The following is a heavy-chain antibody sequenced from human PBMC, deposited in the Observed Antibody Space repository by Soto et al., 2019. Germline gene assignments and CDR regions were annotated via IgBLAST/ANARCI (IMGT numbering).Heavy chain of an antibody. D-gene: IGHD3-9*01. Sequence: PSETLSLTCTVSGGSISSYDWSWIRQPPGKGLEWIGYIYYSGSTNYNPSLKSRVTISVDTSKNQFSLKLSSVTAADTAVYYCARVIVFDWAHYYYGMDVWGQGTTVTVSS. CDR3: ARVIVFDWAHYYYGMDV. CDR2: IYYSGST. CDR1: GGSISSYD. V-gene: IGHV4-59*01. J-gene: IGHJ6*02.